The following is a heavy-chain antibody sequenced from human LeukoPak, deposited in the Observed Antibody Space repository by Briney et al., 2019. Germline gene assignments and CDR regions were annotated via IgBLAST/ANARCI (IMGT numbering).Heavy chain of an antibody. CDR1: GGTFSSYA. Sequence: ASVKGSCKASGGTFSSYAISWGPQAPGQGLEWMGGIIPIFGTANYAQKFQGRVTITADKSTSTAYMELSSLRSEDTAVYYCARLGLSGYDSSGYYLDYWGQGTLVTVSS. D-gene: IGHD3-22*01. CDR2: IIPIFGTA. V-gene: IGHV1-69*06. CDR3: ARLGLSGYDSSGYYLDY. J-gene: IGHJ4*02.